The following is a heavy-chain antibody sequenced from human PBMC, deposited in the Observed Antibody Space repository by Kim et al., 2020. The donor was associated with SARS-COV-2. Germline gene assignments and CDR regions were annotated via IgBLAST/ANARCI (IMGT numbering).Heavy chain of an antibody. V-gene: IGHV3-21*01. Sequence: GGSLRLSCAASGFTFSSYSMNWVRQAPGKGLEWASSISSSSSYIYYADSVKGRFTISRDNAKNSLYLQMNSLRAEDTAVYYCARFSGGFGMDVWGQGTTVTVSS. CDR1: GFTFSSYS. CDR2: ISSSSSYI. D-gene: IGHD3-10*01. CDR3: ARFSGGFGMDV. J-gene: IGHJ6*02.